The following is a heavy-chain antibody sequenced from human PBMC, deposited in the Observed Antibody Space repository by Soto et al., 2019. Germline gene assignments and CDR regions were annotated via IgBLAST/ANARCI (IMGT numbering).Heavy chain of an antibody. D-gene: IGHD3-22*01. V-gene: IGHV4-34*01. Sequence: SETLSLTCAVYGGSFSAYYWSWILQPPGKGLEWIGEINHSGGTSYNPSLKSRVTISVATSKSQFSLTLTSVTAADRAVYYCARGSVDTVDSSGFYEYWGPGTPVTVSS. CDR3: ARGSVDTVDSSGFYEY. CDR2: INHSGGT. J-gene: IGHJ4*02. CDR1: GGSFSAYY.